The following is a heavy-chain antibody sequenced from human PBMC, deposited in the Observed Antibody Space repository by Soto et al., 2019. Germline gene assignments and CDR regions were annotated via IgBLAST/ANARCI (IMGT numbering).Heavy chain of an antibody. V-gene: IGHV4-34*01. D-gene: IGHD3-9*01. Sequence: QVQLQQWGAGLLKPSETLSLTCAVYGGSFSGYYWSWIRQPPGKGLEWIGEINHSGSTNYNPSLKSRVTISVESSKNQFSLKLSSVTAADTAVYYCARGHLLRYFDWLLYSSAEYFQHWGQGTLVTVSS. CDR3: ARGHLLRYFDWLLYSSAEYFQH. CDR2: INHSGST. J-gene: IGHJ1*01. CDR1: GGSFSGYY.